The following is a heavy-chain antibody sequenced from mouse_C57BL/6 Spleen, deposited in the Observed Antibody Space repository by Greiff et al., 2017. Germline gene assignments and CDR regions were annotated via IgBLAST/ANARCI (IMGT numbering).Heavy chain of an antibody. CDR3: AIKAYDCPCDC. CDR1: GYTFTSYW. CDR2: IHPPDSDN. V-gene: IGHV1-74*01. J-gene: IGHJ2*01. Sequence: QVQLQQPGAELVKPGASVQVSCKASGYTFTSYWLHWVKQRPGQGLAWIGRIHPPDSDNHSTHKLKGKAPLTVDNSSSSAYMQLSSLTSEDSSVYYCAIKAYDCPCDCWGQGTTLT. D-gene: IGHD2-12*01.